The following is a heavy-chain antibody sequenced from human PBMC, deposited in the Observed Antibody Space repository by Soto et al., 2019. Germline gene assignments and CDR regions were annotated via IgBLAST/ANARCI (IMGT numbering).Heavy chain of an antibody. V-gene: IGHV4-39*01. J-gene: IGHJ5*02. D-gene: IGHD3-10*01. CDR2: IYYSGST. CDR1: GGSISSSSYY. Sequence: SETLSLTCTVSGGSISSSSYYWGWIRQPPGKGLEWIGSIYYSGSTYYNPSLKSRVTISVDTSKNQFSLKLSSVTAADTAVYYCARGSGNYYFLRPGWFDPWGQGTLVTVSS. CDR3: ARGSGNYYFLRPGWFDP.